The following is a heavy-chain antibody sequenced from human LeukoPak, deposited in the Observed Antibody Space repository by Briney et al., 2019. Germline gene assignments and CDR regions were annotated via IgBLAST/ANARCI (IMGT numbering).Heavy chain of an antibody. D-gene: IGHD4-23*01. CDR3: ARDAVPNLTTVVNPDY. CDR1: GFTFSSYG. CDR2: IWYDGSNK. V-gene: IGHV3-33*08. Sequence: GGSLRLSCAASGFTFSSYGMHWVRQAPGRGLEWVAVIWYDGSNKYYADSVKGRFTISRDNSKNTLYLQMNSLRAEDTAVYYCARDAVPNLTTVVNPDYWGQGTLVTVSS. J-gene: IGHJ4*02.